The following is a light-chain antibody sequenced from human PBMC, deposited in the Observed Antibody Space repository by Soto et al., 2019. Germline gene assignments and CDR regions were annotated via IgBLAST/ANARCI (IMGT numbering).Light chain of an antibody. CDR3: QHYNSYSPRT. Sequence: DIQMTQSPSTLSASVGDRVTITCRASQSISSWLAWYQQKPGKAPKLLIYKASSLESGVPSRFSCSGSGTEFTLSISSPQPDDFQTYYCQHYNSYSPRTFGQGTKVEIK. J-gene: IGKJ1*01. CDR2: KAS. CDR1: QSISSW. V-gene: IGKV1-5*03.